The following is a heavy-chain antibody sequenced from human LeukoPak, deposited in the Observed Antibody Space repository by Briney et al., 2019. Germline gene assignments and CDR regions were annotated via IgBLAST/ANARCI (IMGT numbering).Heavy chain of an antibody. Sequence: SGGSLRLSCAASGFTFSNYGMHWVRQAPGKGLEWVTFVRYDGSNKYYADSVKGRFTISRDNAKNSLYLQMNSLRAEDTAVYYCARGYCSGGSCSKYDYWGQGTLVTVSS. CDR3: ARGYCSGGSCSKYDY. CDR1: GFTFSNYG. V-gene: IGHV3-30*02. D-gene: IGHD2-15*01. J-gene: IGHJ4*02. CDR2: VRYDGSNK.